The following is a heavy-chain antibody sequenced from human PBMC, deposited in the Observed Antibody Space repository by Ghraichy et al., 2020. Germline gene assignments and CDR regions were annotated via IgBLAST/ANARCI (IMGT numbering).Heavy chain of an antibody. J-gene: IGHJ5*02. CDR1: GLTFSSYA. CDR2: ISAGGGSA. Sequence: GGSLRLSCVASGLTFSSYAMTWVRQAPGKGLEWVSSISAGGGSAYHADSVKGRFSISRDNSKDTMYLQMNSLRAEDAAVYFCAKAWGYCSGGTCPPYNWFDPWGQGTLVTVSS. D-gene: IGHD2-15*01. V-gene: IGHV3-23*01. CDR3: AKAWGYCSGGTCPPYNWFDP.